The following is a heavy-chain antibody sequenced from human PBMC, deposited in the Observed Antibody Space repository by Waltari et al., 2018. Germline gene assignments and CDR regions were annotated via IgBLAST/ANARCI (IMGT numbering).Heavy chain of an antibody. V-gene: IGHV4-34*01. CDR3: ARGGGYYPRFDY. CDR1: GGSFSGYY. J-gene: IGHJ4*02. D-gene: IGHD3-22*01. CDR2: INHSGST. Sequence: QVQLQQWGAGLLKPSETLSLTCAVYGGSFSGYYWSWTRQPPGKGREWIGEINHSGSTNYNPSLKSRVTISVDTSKNQFSLKLSSVTAADTAVYYCARGGGYYPRFDYWGQGTLVTVSS.